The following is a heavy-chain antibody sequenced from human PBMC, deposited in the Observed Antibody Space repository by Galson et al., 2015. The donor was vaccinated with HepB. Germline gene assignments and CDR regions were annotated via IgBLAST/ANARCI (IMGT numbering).Heavy chain of an antibody. D-gene: IGHD1-26*01. V-gene: IGHV5-51*03. CDR2: IYPADSDT. Sequence: SGAEVKKPGESLKISCKGLGYNFPSFWIGWVRQMPGKGLEWMGIIYPADSDTSYSPSFQGQVTISADKSISTAYLQWSSLKASDTAMYYCARRGVGATRITWGQGTLVTVSS. J-gene: IGHJ4*02. CDR3: ARRGVGATRIT. CDR1: GYNFPSFW.